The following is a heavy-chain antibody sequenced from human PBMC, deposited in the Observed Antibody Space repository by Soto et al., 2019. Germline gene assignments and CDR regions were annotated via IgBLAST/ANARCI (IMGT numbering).Heavy chain of an antibody. Sequence: SETLSLTCAVYGGSFSGYYWSWIRQPPGKGLEWIGEINHSGSTNYNPSLKSRVTMSVDTSKNQFSLKLSSVTAADTAVYYCARDNQWLVPYFDYWGQGXLVTV. CDR1: GGSFSGYY. CDR2: INHSGST. D-gene: IGHD6-19*01. V-gene: IGHV4-34*01. J-gene: IGHJ4*02. CDR3: ARDNQWLVPYFDY.